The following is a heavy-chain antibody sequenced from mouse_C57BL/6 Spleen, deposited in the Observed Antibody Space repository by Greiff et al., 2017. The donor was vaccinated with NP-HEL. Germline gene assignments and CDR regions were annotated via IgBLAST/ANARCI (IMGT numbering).Heavy chain of an antibody. CDR1: GFTFSSYG. J-gene: IGHJ1*03. V-gene: IGHV5-6*01. CDR2: ISSGGSYT. D-gene: IGHD2-5*01. CDR3: GRLVSNYLYWYCGV. Sequence: EVQLVESGGDLVKPGGSLKLSCAASGFTFSSYGMSWVRQTPDKRLEWVATISSGGSYTYYPDSVKGRFTISRDNAKNTLYLQMSSLKSADTAKYYCGRLVSNYLYWYCGVWGTGTTVTVSS.